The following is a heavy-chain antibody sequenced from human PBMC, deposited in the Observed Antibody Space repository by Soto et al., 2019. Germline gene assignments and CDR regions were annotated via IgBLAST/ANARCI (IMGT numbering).Heavy chain of an antibody. D-gene: IGHD3-10*01. V-gene: IGHV3-9*01. J-gene: IGHJ4*02. Sequence: GGSLRLSCAASGFTFDDYAMHWVRQAPGKGLEWVSGISWNSGSIGYADSVKGRFTISRDNAKNSLYLQMNSLRAEDTALYYCAKDIRRIYGSGIGGTFDYWGQGTLVTVSS. CDR1: GFTFDDYA. CDR2: ISWNSGSI. CDR3: AKDIRRIYGSGIGGTFDY.